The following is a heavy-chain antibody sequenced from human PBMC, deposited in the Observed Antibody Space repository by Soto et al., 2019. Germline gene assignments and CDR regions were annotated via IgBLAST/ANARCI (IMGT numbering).Heavy chain of an antibody. CDR1: GFTFSNYA. D-gene: IGHD3-16*01. V-gene: IGHV3-23*01. J-gene: IGHJ6*02. CDR2: INNVGYI. Sequence: EMQLLESGGGLVQPGGSLRLSCTASGFTFSNYAMTWVRQAPGKGLNWVSTINNVGYIYDADSVKGRFTISRDDARNSLYLQMNSLRVEDTTVYYCAKRGDGSDRYYYGMDVWGQGTTVSVSS. CDR3: AKRGDGSDRYYYGMDV.